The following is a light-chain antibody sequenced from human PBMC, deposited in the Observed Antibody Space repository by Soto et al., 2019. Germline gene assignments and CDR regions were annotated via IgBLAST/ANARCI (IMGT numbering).Light chain of an antibody. J-gene: IGLJ1*01. Sequence: QSVLTQPASVSGSPGQSITISCTGTSSDVGGYNYVSWYQQHPGKAPKLMIYDVSNRPSGVSNRFSGSKSGNTASLTISGPQAEDEADYYCSSYTSSSTPLNVFGTGTKVTVL. V-gene: IGLV2-14*01. CDR2: DVS. CDR3: SSYTSSSTPLNV. CDR1: SSDVGGYNY.